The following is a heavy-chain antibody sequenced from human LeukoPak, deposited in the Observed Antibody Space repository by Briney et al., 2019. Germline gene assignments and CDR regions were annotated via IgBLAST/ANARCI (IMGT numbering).Heavy chain of an antibody. J-gene: IGHJ4*02. CDR1: GDSISSEDYW. V-gene: IGHV4-39*07. CDR2: IYHSGST. D-gene: IGHD3-22*01. CDR3: ATYYDGGGYRFDY. Sequence: SETLSLTCSVSGDSISSEDYWWGWIRQPPGKGLEGVGEIYHSGSTDYNPSLKRRVTISVDKSKNQFSLKLSSVTAADTAVYYCATYYDGGGYRFDYWGQGTLVTVSS.